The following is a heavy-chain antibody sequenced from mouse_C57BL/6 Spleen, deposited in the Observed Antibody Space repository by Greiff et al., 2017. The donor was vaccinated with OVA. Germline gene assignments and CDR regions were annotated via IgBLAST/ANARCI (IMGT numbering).Heavy chain of an antibody. CDR3: ARIYYDYDGDAMDY. J-gene: IGHJ4*01. V-gene: IGHV1-54*01. D-gene: IGHD2-4*01. Sequence: QVHVKQSGAELVRPGTSVKVSCKASGYAFTNYLIEWVKQRPGQGLEWIGVINPGSGGTNYNEKFKGKATLTADKSSSTAYMQLSSLTSEDSAVYFCARIYYDYDGDAMDYWGQGTSVTVSS. CDR1: GYAFTNYL. CDR2: INPGSGGT.